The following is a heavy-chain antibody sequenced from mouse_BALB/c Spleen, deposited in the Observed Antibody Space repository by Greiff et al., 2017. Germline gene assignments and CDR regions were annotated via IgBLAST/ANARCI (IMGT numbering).Heavy chain of an antibody. CDR1: GYAFSSYW. V-gene: IGHV1-80*01. J-gene: IGHJ1*01. CDR2: IYPGDGDT. D-gene: IGHD1-1*01. Sequence: VQLQQSGAELVRPGSSVKISCKASGYAFSSYWMNWVKQRPGQGLEWIGQIYPGDGDTNYNGKFKGKATLTADKSSSTAYMQLSSLTSEDSAVYFCARMRGSSSHWYFDVWGAGTTVTVSS. CDR3: ARMRGSSSHWYFDV.